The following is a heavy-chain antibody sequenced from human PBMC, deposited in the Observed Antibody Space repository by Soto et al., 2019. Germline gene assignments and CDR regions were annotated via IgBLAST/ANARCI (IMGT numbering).Heavy chain of an antibody. V-gene: IGHV4-31*03. Sequence: QVQLQESGPGLVKPSQTLSLTCTVSGGSISSGGYYWSWIRQHPGKGLEWIGYIYYSGSTYYNPSLKSRVTISVDTSKNQCSLKLSSVTAADTAVYYCARLQLGLYYYYGMDVWGQGTTVTVSS. CDR3: ARLQLGLYYYYGMDV. D-gene: IGHD6-13*01. CDR1: GGSISSGGYY. CDR2: IYYSGST. J-gene: IGHJ6*02.